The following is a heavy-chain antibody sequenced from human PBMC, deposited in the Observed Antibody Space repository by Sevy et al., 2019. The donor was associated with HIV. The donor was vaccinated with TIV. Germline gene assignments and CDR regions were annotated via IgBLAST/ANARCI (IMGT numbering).Heavy chain of an antibody. CDR2: IYYSGST. V-gene: IGHV4-61*01. J-gene: IGHJ6*03. D-gene: IGHD5-18*01. CDR1: GGSVSSGSYY. Sequence: SETLSLTCTVSGGSVSSGSYYRSWIRQAPGKGLEWIGYIYYSGSTNYNPSLKSRVTISVDTSKNQFSLKLSSVTAADTAVYYCARTAMDGTYYYYYYMDVWGKGTTVTVSS. CDR3: ARTAMDGTYYYYYYMDV.